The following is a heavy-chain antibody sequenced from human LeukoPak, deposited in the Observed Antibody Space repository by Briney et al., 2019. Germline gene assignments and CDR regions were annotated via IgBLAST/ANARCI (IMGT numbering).Heavy chain of an antibody. V-gene: IGHV1-18*01. Sequence: ASVKVSCKASGYTFTIYGISWVRQAPGQGLEWMGWISAYNGNTNYAQKLQGRVTMTTDTSTSTAYMELRSLRSDDTAVYYCARDADGYNSRGNNWFDPWGQGTPVTVSS. J-gene: IGHJ5*02. CDR3: ARDADGYNSRGNNWFDP. CDR1: GYTFTIYG. CDR2: ISAYNGNT. D-gene: IGHD5-24*01.